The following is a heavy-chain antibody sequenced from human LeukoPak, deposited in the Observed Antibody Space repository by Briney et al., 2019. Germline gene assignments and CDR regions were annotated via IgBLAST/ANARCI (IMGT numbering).Heavy chain of an antibody. Sequence: GGSLRLSCAASGFTFSSYWMHWVRQAPGKGLVWVSRINSDGSTTNYADSVKGRFTISRDNAKNTLYLQMNSLRAEDTAVYYCARVGPYSSGWHDDWFDPWGQGTLVTVSS. J-gene: IGHJ5*02. V-gene: IGHV3-74*01. CDR2: INSDGSTT. CDR3: ARVGPYSSGWHDDWFDP. CDR1: GFTFSSYW. D-gene: IGHD6-19*01.